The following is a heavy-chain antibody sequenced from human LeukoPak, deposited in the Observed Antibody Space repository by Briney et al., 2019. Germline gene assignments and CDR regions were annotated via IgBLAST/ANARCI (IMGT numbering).Heavy chain of an antibody. D-gene: IGHD3-22*01. CDR3: AKDLTIQNYYDSSGGTLDAFDI. CDR1: GFTFSSYA. Sequence: PGGSLRLSCAASGFTFSSYAMSWVRQAPGKGLEWVSAISGSGGSTYYVDSVKGRFTISRDNSKNTLYLQMNSLRAEDTAVYYCAKDLTIQNYYDSSGGTLDAFDIWGQGTMVTVSS. V-gene: IGHV3-23*01. CDR2: ISGSGGST. J-gene: IGHJ3*02.